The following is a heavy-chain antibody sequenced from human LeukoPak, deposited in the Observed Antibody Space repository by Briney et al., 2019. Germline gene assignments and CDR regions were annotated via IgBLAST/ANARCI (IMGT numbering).Heavy chain of an antibody. Sequence: PGGSLRLSCAASGFTFDDYGMSWVRHAPGKGVEWGSGINWNGGSTVYADSVKGRFTRCRDKGKNYRYLQMNSLRAEDTALYYCARDHPGGLDFWSGYYTYYFDYWGQGTLVTVSS. CDR3: ARDHPGGLDFWSGYYTYYFDY. CDR2: INWNGGST. CDR1: GFTFDDYG. D-gene: IGHD3-3*01. V-gene: IGHV3-20*04. J-gene: IGHJ4*02.